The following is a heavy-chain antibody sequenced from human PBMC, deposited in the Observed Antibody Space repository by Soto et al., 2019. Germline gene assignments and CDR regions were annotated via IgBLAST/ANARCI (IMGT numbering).Heavy chain of an antibody. D-gene: IGHD3-10*01. CDR2: ISGSGGST. Sequence: TGGSLRLSCAASGFTFSSYAMSWVRQAPGKGLEWVSAISGSGGSTYYADSVKGRFTISRDNSKNTLYLQMNSLRAEDTAVYYCAKGHYYGSGVHFDYWGQGTLVTVSS. J-gene: IGHJ4*02. CDR1: GFTFSSYA. CDR3: AKGHYYGSGVHFDY. V-gene: IGHV3-23*01.